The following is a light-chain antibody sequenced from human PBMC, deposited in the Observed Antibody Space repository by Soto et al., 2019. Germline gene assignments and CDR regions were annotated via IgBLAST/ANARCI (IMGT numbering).Light chain of an antibody. V-gene: IGKV1-5*01. CDR2: DAS. CDR1: QSISSW. CDR3: QQYNSYWT. J-gene: IGKJ1*01. Sequence: DIQMTQSPSTLSASVGDRVTITCRASQSISSWLAWYQQKPGKAPKLLIYDASSLESGGPSRFSGSGSGTEFTLTISSLQSDDFATYYCQQYNSYWTFGQGTKVEIK.